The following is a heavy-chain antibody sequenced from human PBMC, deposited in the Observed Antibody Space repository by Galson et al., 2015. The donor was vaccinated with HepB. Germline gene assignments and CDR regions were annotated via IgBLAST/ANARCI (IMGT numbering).Heavy chain of an antibody. Sequence: SLRLSCAAFGFTFDDYGMSWVRQVPGKGPEWASGSNWNGEKTMYADSVKGRFTIARDNAKNSLYLQMDSLRVEDTALYYCARPLWVGQLLYGFDMWGQWAMVIVSS. CDR1: GFTFDDYG. D-gene: IGHD3-10*01. CDR3: ARPLWVGQLLYGFDM. CDR2: SNWNGEKT. V-gene: IGHV3-20*04. J-gene: IGHJ3*02.